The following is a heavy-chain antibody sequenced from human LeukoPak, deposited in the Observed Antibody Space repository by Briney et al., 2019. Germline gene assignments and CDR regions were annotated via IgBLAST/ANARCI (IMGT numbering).Heavy chain of an antibody. Sequence: GGSLRLSWAASGFTFSSYAMSSVRQAAGKGLEWVSAISGSGGSTYYADSGKGRFTISRDNSKNTLYLQMNSLRAEDTAVYYCAKDRVSYSSWGQGTLVTVSS. CDR3: AKDRVSYSS. V-gene: IGHV3-23*01. D-gene: IGHD3-22*01. CDR1: GFTFSSYA. CDR2: ISGSGGST. J-gene: IGHJ4*02.